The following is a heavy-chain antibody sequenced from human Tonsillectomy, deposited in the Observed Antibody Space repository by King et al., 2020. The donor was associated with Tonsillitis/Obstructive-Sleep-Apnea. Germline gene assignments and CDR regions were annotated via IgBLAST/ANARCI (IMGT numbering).Heavy chain of an antibody. D-gene: IGHD3-22*01. CDR1: GYTFTSYG. CDR2: ISAYNGNT. Sequence: QLVQSGAEVKKPGASVKVSCKASGYTFTSYGISWVRQAPGQGLEWMGWISAYNGNTNYAQKLQGRVTMTTDTSTSTAYMELRSLRTDDTAVYYCARVGAPVYYYDSSGSYYGFDYWGQGPLVTVSS. CDR3: ARVGAPVYYYDSSGSYYGFDY. V-gene: IGHV1-18*01. J-gene: IGHJ4*02.